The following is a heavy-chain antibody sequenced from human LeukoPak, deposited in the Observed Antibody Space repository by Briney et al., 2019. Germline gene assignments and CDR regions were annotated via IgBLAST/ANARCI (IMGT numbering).Heavy chain of an antibody. CDR2: IYHSGST. CDR3: ARMQRIAVAGTFMISAFDI. Sequence: TTSETLSLTCAVSGGSISSSNWWSWVRQPPGKGLEWIGEIYHSGSTNYNPSLKSRVTISVDKSKNQFSLKLSSVTAADTAVYYCARMQRIAVAGTFMISAFDIWGQGTMVTVSS. J-gene: IGHJ3*02. CDR1: GGSISSSNW. D-gene: IGHD6-19*01. V-gene: IGHV4-4*02.